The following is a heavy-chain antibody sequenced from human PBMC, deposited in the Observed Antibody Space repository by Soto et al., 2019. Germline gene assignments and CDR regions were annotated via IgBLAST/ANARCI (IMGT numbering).Heavy chain of an antibody. J-gene: IGHJ6*03. Sequence: EVQLVESGGGLVQPGGSLKLSCVASGFTFSGSAMHWVRQASGKGLEWVGRIRSKANSYATAYAASVKGRFTISRDDSKNMAYLQMNSLKTEDTVVYYCTRQSGVPAYYYYYMDVWGKGTTVTVSS. CDR2: IRSKANSYAT. D-gene: IGHD2-2*01. CDR1: GFTFSGSA. CDR3: TRQSGVPAYYYYYMDV. V-gene: IGHV3-73*01.